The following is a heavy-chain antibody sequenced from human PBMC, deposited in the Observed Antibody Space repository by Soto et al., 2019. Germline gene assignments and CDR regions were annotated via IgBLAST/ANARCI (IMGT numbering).Heavy chain of an antibody. V-gene: IGHV4-34*01. CDR1: GGSFSGYI. J-gene: IGHJ4*02. CDR2: INHSGSA. D-gene: IGHD6-19*01. Sequence: SETLSLTCDVYGGSFSGYIWTWIRQTPGKGLQWIGQINHSGSANYNPSLKSRVTISVHTSNSQFSLELSSVTAADTAVYYCGRAFPTGRQYSGGWYYCDSCGQGTQVT. CDR3: GRAFPTGRQYSGGWYYCDS.